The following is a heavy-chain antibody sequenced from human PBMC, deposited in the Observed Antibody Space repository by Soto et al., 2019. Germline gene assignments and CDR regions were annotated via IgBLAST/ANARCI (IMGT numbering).Heavy chain of an antibody. CDR3: ARLIAAASTYWFDP. J-gene: IGHJ5*02. CDR1: GGSISSYY. Sequence: QVQLQESGPGLVKPSETLSLTCTVPGGSISSYYWSWIRQPPGKGLEWIGYIYYSGSTNYHPSLKSRVTISVDTSKNQFSLKLSSVTAADTAVYYCARLIAAASTYWFDPCGQGTLVTVSS. V-gene: IGHV4-59*01. CDR2: IYYSGST. D-gene: IGHD6-13*01.